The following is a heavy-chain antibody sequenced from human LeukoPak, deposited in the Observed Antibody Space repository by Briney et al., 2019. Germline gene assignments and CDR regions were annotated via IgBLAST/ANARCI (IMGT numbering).Heavy chain of an antibody. CDR1: GFTFSSYG. J-gene: IGHJ4*02. CDR2: IWYDGSNK. D-gene: IGHD7-27*01. V-gene: IGHV3-33*01. CDR3: ARDPGTGAFDY. Sequence: GGSLRLSCAASGFTFSSYGMHWVRQAPGKGLEWVAVIWYDGSNKYYADSVKGRFTISRDNPKNTLYLQMNSLRAEDTAVYYCARDPGTGAFDYWGQGTLVTVSS.